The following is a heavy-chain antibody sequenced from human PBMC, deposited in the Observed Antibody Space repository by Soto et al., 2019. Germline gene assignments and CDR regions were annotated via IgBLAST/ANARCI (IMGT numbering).Heavy chain of an antibody. Sequence: QVQLVQSGAEVKKPGSSVKVSCKASGGTFSSYTISWVRQAPGQGLEWMGRIIPILGIATYAQKFQGRVTITANNSTSTAYMELSSLRSEDTAVYYCAREEYYYGSGAFFDYWGQGTLVTVSS. CDR3: AREEYYYGSGAFFDY. J-gene: IGHJ4*02. CDR2: IIPILGIA. D-gene: IGHD3-10*01. CDR1: GGTFSSYT. V-gene: IGHV1-69*08.